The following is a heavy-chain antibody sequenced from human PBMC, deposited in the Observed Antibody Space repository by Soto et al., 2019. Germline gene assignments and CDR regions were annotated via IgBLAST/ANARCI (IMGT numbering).Heavy chain of an antibody. Sequence: SQTLSLTCAISGASVSSKSSAWNCISQSPSRGLEWLGRTYYRSKWYNDYAVSVKSRITIDPDTSKNQFSLQLNSVTPEDTAVYYCATFLSTTSPDVWGQGTTVTVSS. D-gene: IGHD2-2*01. J-gene: IGHJ6*02. CDR3: ATFLSTTSPDV. V-gene: IGHV6-1*01. CDR1: GASVSSKSSA. CDR2: TYYRSKWYN.